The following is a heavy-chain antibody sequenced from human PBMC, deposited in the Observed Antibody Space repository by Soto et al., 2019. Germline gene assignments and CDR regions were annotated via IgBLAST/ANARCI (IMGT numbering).Heavy chain of an antibody. D-gene: IGHD6-19*01. J-gene: IGHJ3*01. CDR3: VQSQYSSGWYVAFDV. Sequence: GGSLRLSCSASGFTFSNYIMYWVRQAPGKGLEDVSGILNNGASTYYADSVKGRFTISRDNSKNTLHLQMNSLRAEDTAVYYCVQSQYSSGWYVAFDVWGQGTMVTVSS. CDR1: GFTFSNYI. CDR2: ILNNGAST. V-gene: IGHV3-64D*08.